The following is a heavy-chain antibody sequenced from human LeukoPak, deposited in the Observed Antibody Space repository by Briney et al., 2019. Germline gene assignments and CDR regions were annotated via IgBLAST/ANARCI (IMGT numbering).Heavy chain of an antibody. Sequence: ASVKVSCKTSGYTFTGYYIHWVRQAPGQGLEWMGWIDPNSGGSNSAQKFQGRVTMTRDTSISTAYMELSGLISDDTAVYYCAREWTGTYYFDYWGQGTLVTVSS. J-gene: IGHJ4*02. D-gene: IGHD1-14*01. CDR3: AREWTGTYYFDY. CDR1: GYTFTGYY. V-gene: IGHV1-2*02. CDR2: IDPNSGGS.